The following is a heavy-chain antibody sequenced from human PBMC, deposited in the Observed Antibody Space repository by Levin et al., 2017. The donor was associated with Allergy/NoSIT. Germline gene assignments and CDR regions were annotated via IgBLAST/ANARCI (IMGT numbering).Heavy chain of an antibody. CDR1: GGTFSSYA. D-gene: IGHD3-10*01. CDR2: IIPIFGTA. V-gene: IGHV1-69*13. CDR3: ARQLLWFGELLYYFDY. J-gene: IGHJ4*02. Sequence: SVKVSCKASGGTFSSYAISWVRQAPGQGLEWMGGIIPIFGTANYAQKFQGRVTITADESTSTAYMEMSSLRSEDTAVYYCARQLLWFGELLYYFDYWGQGTLVTVSS.